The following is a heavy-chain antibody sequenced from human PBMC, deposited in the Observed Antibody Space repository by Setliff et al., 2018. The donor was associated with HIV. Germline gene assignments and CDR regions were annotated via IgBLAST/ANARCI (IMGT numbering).Heavy chain of an antibody. CDR3: ARVPRITTLRNAFDI. D-gene: IGHD3-3*01. J-gene: IGHJ3*02. V-gene: IGHV4-31*03. CDR2: IYYIGNT. CDR1: GGSISGGGYY. Sequence: SETLSLTCTVSGGSISGGGYYWSWIRQHPGKGLDWIRNIYYIGNTDYNPSLKSRVTISIDTSKNQFSLKLSSVTAAETAIYYCARVPRITTLRNAFDIWGQGTMVTVSS.